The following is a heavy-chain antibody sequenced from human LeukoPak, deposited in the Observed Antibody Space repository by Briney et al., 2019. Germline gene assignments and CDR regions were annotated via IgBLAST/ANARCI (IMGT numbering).Heavy chain of an antibody. CDR2: ISDSGGRT. D-gene: IGHD3-22*01. CDR1: GITLSNYG. CDR3: AKRGVVIRVILVGFHKEANYFDS. V-gene: IGHV3-23*01. J-gene: IGHJ4*02. Sequence: GGSLRLSCAVSGITLSNYGMSWVRQAPGKGLQWVAGISDSGGRTNYADSVKGRFTISRDNPKNTLYLQMNSLRVEDTVVYFCAKRGVVIRVILVGFHKEANYFDSWGQGALVTVSS.